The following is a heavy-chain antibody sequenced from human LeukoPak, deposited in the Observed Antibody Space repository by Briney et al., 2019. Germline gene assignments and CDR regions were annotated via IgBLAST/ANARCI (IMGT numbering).Heavy chain of an antibody. Sequence: GGSLRLSCAASGFTFSSYAMSWVRQAPGKRLEWVSPISGSGGSTYYADSVKGRFTISRDNSKNTLYLQMNSLRAEDTAVYYCARADCSSTSCYEFDYWGQGTLVTVS. D-gene: IGHD2-2*01. CDR3: ARADCSSTSCYEFDY. J-gene: IGHJ4*02. CDR2: ISGSGGST. V-gene: IGHV3-23*01. CDR1: GFTFSSYA.